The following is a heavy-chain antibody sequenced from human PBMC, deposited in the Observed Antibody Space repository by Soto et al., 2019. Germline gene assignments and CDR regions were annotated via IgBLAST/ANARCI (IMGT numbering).Heavy chain of an antibody. CDR3: ARSEGTDFWGVYLTGYFAY. CDR1: GGSISSGGYY. Sequence: SETLSLTCTVSGGSISSGGYYWSWIRQHPGKGLEWIGYIYYSGSTYYNPSLKSRVTISEDTSKNQFSLKLSSVTAADTAVYYCARSEGTDFWGVYLTGYFAYWGQGTLVTVSS. V-gene: IGHV4-31*03. D-gene: IGHD3-3*01. J-gene: IGHJ4*02. CDR2: IYYSGST.